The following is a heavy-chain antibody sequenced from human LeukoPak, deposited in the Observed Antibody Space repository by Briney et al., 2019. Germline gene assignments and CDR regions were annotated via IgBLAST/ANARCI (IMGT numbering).Heavy chain of an antibody. J-gene: IGHJ4*02. D-gene: IGHD3-22*01. Sequence: SQTLSLTCTVSGGSISSGDYYWGWIRQPPGKGLEWIGSIYYSGSTYYNPSLKSRVTISVDTSKNQFSLKLSSVTAADTAVYYCARDLVTAYYYDSSGYYSPPHYYFDYWGQGTLVTVSS. CDR2: IYYSGST. V-gene: IGHV4-39*07. CDR3: ARDLVTAYYYDSSGYYSPPHYYFDY. CDR1: GGSISSGDYY.